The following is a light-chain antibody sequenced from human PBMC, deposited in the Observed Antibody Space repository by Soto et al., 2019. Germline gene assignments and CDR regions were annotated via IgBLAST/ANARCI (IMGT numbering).Light chain of an antibody. Sequence: QSVLTQPPSASGTPGQRVTISCSGGASNIGRNTVNWYQDLPGTAPKLLISSDNKRPSGVPDRFSGAKSGTSASLAISGLQSEDEADYYCSSYAGGNNWVFGGGTKLTVL. V-gene: IGLV1-44*01. CDR2: SDN. J-gene: IGLJ3*02. CDR1: ASNIGRNT. CDR3: SSYAGGNNWV.